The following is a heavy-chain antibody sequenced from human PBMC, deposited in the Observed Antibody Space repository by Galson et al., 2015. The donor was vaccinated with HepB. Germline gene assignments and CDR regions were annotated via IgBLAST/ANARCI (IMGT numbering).Heavy chain of an antibody. CDR3: ARFSSGYFLLDY. J-gene: IGHJ4*02. CDR2: INAGNGNT. V-gene: IGHV1-3*01. Sequence: SVKVSCKASGYTFTSYAMHWVRQAPGQRLEWMGWINAGNGNTKYSQKFQGRVTITRDTSASTAYMELSSLRSEDTAVYYCARFSSGYFLLDYWGQGTLVTVSS. D-gene: IGHD3-22*01. CDR1: GYTFTSYA.